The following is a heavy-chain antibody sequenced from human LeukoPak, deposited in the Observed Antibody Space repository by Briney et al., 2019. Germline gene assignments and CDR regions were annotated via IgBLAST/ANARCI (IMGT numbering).Heavy chain of an antibody. D-gene: IGHD3-10*01. Sequence: PGGSLRLSCAASGFTFSSYGMHWVRQAPGKGLEWVSSISSSSSYIYYADSVKGRFTISRDNAKNSLYLQMNSLRAEDTAVYYCARVLIGEGTLDYWGQGTLVTVSS. V-gene: IGHV3-21*01. CDR1: GFTFSSYG. CDR3: ARVLIGEGTLDY. CDR2: ISSSSSYI. J-gene: IGHJ4*02.